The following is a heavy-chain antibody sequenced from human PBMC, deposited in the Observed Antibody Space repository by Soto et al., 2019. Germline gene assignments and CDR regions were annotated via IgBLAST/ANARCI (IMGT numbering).Heavy chain of an antibody. V-gene: IGHV3-30-3*01. Sequence: PGGSLRLSCAASGFTFSSYAMNWVRQAPGKGLEWVAVISYDGSNKYYADSVKGRFTISRDNSKNTLYLQMNSLRAEDTAVYYCARDMGDYDILTGYWGYYYYYGMDVWGQGTTVTVSS. CDR3: ARDMGDYDILTGYWGYYYYYGMDV. D-gene: IGHD3-9*01. CDR1: GFTFSSYA. J-gene: IGHJ6*02. CDR2: ISYDGSNK.